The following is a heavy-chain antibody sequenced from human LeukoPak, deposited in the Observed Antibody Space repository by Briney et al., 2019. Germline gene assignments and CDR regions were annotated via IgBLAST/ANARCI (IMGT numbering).Heavy chain of an antibody. V-gene: IGHV4-59*01. D-gene: IGHD4-11*01. CDR1: GGSINYYY. CDR2: IYYSGTT. Sequence: PSETLSLTCTVSGGSINYYYWSWIRQPTGKGLEWIGYIYYSGTTNYNPSLKSRVTISVDTSKNQFSLKLSSVTAADTAVYYCARDRVRGNSNPFFDYWGQGTLVTVSS. J-gene: IGHJ4*02. CDR3: ARDRVRGNSNPFFDY.